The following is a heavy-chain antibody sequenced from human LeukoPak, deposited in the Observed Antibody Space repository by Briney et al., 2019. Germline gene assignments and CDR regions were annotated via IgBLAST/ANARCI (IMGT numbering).Heavy chain of an antibody. CDR2: IIPIFSTA. CDR3: ATEDTAMVRPYFDY. V-gene: IGHV1-69*05. J-gene: IGHJ4*02. CDR1: GGTFSSYA. D-gene: IGHD5-18*01. Sequence: SVKVSCKASGGTFSSYAISWVRQAPGQGLEWMVRIIPIFSTANYAQKFQGRVTITTDESTSTAYMELSSLRSEDTAVYYCATEDTAMVRPYFDYWGQGTLVTVSS.